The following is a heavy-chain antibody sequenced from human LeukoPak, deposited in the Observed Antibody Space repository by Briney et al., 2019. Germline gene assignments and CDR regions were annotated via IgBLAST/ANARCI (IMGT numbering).Heavy chain of an antibody. D-gene: IGHD3-10*01. CDR3: ARANMVRGVGSFFDRNWFDP. J-gene: IGHJ5*02. Sequence: ASVKVSCKASGYTFTSYAMNWVRRAPGQGLEWMGWINTNTGNPTYAQGFTGRFVFSLDTSVSTAYLQISSLKAEDTAVYYCARANMVRGVGSFFDRNWFDPWGQGTLVTVSS. V-gene: IGHV7-4-1*02. CDR2: INTNTGNP. CDR1: GYTFTSYA.